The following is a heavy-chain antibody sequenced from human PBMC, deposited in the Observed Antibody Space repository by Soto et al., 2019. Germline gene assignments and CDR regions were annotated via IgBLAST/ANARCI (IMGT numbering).Heavy chain of an antibody. Sequence: GGSLRLSCVASGFNFDNYGMSWVRQAPGEGLEWVSAIKNDGTSTYYAASVEGRFTISRDNSKNTLYLQLNSLRAEDTAVYYCAQLGLMTFSHKHYFNHWGRGTLVTVSS. CDR1: GFNFDNYG. CDR3: AQLGLMTFSHKHYFNH. D-gene: IGHD3-16*01. CDR2: IKNDGTST. V-gene: IGHV3-23*01. J-gene: IGHJ4*02.